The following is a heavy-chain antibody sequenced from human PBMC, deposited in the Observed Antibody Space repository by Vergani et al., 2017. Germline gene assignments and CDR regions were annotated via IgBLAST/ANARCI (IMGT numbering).Heavy chain of an antibody. V-gene: IGHV3-30*04. CDR1: GFTFSSYA. Sequence: QVQLVESGGGVVQPGRSLRLSCAASGFTFSSYAMHWVRQAPGKGLEWVAVISYDGSNKYYADSVKGRFTISRDNSKNTLYLQMNSLRAEDTAVYYCARDLPPNYYGMDVWGQGP. CDR2: ISYDGSNK. J-gene: IGHJ6*02. CDR3: ARDLPPNYYGMDV.